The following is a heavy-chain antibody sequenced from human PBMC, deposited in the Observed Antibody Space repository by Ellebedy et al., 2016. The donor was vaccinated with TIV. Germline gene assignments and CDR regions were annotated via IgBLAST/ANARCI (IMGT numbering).Heavy chain of an antibody. CDR1: GFTFSSYG. D-gene: IGHD6-19*01. Sequence: GESLKISXAASGFTFSSYGMHWVRQAPGKGLEWVAVISYDGSNKYYADSVKGRFTISRDNSKNTLYLQMNSLRAEDTAVYYCAILPQWLAPTRSPYYYYGMDVWGQGTTVTVSS. CDR2: ISYDGSNK. J-gene: IGHJ6*02. CDR3: AILPQWLAPTRSPYYYYGMDV. V-gene: IGHV3-30*03.